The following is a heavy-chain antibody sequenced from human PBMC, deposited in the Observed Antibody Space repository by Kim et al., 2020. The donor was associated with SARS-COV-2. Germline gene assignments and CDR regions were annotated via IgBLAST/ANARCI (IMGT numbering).Heavy chain of an antibody. V-gene: IGHV4-59*08. J-gene: IGHJ4*02. CDR1: GGSISSYY. CDR2: IYYSGST. CDR3: ARRGLGYCSGGSCYSAFDY. Sequence: SETLSLTCTVSGGSISSYYWSWIRQPPGKGLEWIGYIYYSGSTNYNPSLKSRVTISVDTSKNQFSLKLSSVTAADMAVYYCARRGLGYCSGGSCYSAFDYWGQGTLVTVSS. D-gene: IGHD2-15*01.